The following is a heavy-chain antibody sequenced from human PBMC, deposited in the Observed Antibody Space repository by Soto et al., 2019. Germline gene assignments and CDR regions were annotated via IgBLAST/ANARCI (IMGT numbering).Heavy chain of an antibody. D-gene: IGHD2-2*01. CDR3: AREERLYCSSTSCAGSYYYYYGMDV. J-gene: IGHJ6*02. CDR2: INPSGGST. Sequence: ASVNVSCKASGYTFTSYYMHWVRQAPGQGLEWMGIINPSGGSTSYAQKFQGRVTMTRDTSTSTVYMELSSLRSEDTAVYYCAREERLYCSSTSCAGSYYYYYGMDVWGQGTTVTVSS. V-gene: IGHV1-46*01. CDR1: GYTFTSYY.